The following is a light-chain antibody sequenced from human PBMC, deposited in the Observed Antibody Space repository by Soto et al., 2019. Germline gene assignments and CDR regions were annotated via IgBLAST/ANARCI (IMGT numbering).Light chain of an antibody. J-gene: IGLJ2*01. CDR2: EVS. Sequence: QSALTQPASVSGSPGQSITISCTGTSSDVGGYNYVSWYQQHPGKAPKLMIYEVSNRPSGVSNRFSGSKSGNTASLTISGLQAEVEADYYCSSYTSSSTLVFGGGTKVT. CDR3: SSYTSSSTLV. CDR1: SSDVGGYNY. V-gene: IGLV2-14*01.